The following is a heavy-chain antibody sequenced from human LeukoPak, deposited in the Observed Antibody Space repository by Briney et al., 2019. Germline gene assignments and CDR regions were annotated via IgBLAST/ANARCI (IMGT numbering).Heavy chain of an antibody. CDR2: TYYRSKWSN. CDR1: GDSVSSNSAA. J-gene: IGHJ4*02. D-gene: IGHD2-15*01. Sequence: SQTLSLTCVISGDSVSSNSAAWNWIRQSPSRGLEWLGRTYYRSKWSNDYAVSVKSRITINPDTSKNQSSLQLNSVTPEDTAVYYCARDFCSGGSCYWRFDYWGQGSLVTVSS. CDR3: ARDFCSGGSCYWRFDY. V-gene: IGHV6-1*01.